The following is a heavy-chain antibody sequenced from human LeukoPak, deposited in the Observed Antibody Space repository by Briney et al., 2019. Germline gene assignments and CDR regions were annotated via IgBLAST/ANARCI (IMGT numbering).Heavy chain of an antibody. V-gene: IGHV4-34*01. D-gene: IGHD2-21*01. Sequence: SETLSLTCAVYGGSLSGYYWSWIRQPPGKGLEWIGEINNSGSTNYNPSLKSRVTISVDTSKNQFSLKLSSVTAADTAVYYCARGVSVMVIAMVPDYYYYMYVWGKGTTVTVFS. CDR1: GGSLSGYY. CDR2: INNSGST. J-gene: IGHJ6*03. CDR3: ARGVSVMVIAMVPDYYYYMYV.